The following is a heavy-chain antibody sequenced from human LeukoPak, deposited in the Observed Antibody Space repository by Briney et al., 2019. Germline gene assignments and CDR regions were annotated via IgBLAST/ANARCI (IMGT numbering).Heavy chain of an antibody. Sequence: ASVKVSCKASGGTFSSYAISWVRQAPGQGLEWMGGIIPIFGTANYAQKFQGRVTITADESTSTAYMELSSLRSEDTAVYYCASNLVRAAAGTYFDYWGQGTLVTVSS. V-gene: IGHV1-69*13. J-gene: IGHJ4*02. CDR1: GGTFSSYA. CDR3: ASNLVRAAAGTYFDY. D-gene: IGHD6-13*01. CDR2: IIPIFGTA.